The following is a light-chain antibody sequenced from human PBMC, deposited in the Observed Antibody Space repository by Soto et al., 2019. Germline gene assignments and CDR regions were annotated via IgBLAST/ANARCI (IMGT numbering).Light chain of an antibody. CDR3: SSYTDRKHLV. J-gene: IGLJ1*01. Sequence: QSVLTQSPSASGSPGQSVTISCTGTSSDIGGYNSVSWYQQHPGKAPKVMIYDVTKRPSGVPDRFSGSKSGNTASLTVSALQAEDEADYYCSSYTDRKHLVFGTGTMLTVL. V-gene: IGLV2-8*01. CDR1: SSDIGGYNS. CDR2: DVT.